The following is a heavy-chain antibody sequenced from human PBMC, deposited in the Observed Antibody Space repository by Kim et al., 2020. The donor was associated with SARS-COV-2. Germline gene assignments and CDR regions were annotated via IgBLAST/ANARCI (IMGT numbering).Heavy chain of an antibody. V-gene: IGHV5-51*01. Sequence: PSFQGQVTISADKSISTAYLQWSSLKASDTAMYYCARQRGSGGGTGVFDLWGRGTLVTVSS. J-gene: IGHJ2*01. CDR3: ARQRGSGGGTGVFDL. D-gene: IGHD3-10*01.